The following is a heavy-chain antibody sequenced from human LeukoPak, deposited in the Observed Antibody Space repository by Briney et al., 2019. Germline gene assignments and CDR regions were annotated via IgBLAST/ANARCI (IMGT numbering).Heavy chain of an antibody. CDR2: MNPNSGNT. D-gene: IGHD6-19*01. Sequence: AASVKVSCKASGYTFTSYDINWVRQATGQGLEWMGWMNPNSGNTGYAQKFQGRVTMTRNTSKSTAYMELSSLRSEDTAVYYCARAYSSGWYWFYYYYYGMDVWGQGTTVTVSS. J-gene: IGHJ6*02. CDR3: ARAYSSGWYWFYYYYYGMDV. CDR1: GYTFTSYD. V-gene: IGHV1-8*01.